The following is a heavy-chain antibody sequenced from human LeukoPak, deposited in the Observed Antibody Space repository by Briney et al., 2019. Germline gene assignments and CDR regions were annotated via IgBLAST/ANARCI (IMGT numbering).Heavy chain of an antibody. V-gene: IGHV3-23*01. CDR2: XSGSGSSA. D-gene: IGHD6-13*01. CDR3: ARDCQASAPNVRFDP. Sequence: GGSLRLSCIASGFTFSSHAMSWVRQAPGKGXXXXXXXSGSGSSAYYADSVKGRFTISRDNPRNTLSLQMNSLRVEDTALYYCARDCQASAPNVRFDPWGQGTLVTVSS. J-gene: IGHJ5*02. CDR1: GFTFSSHA.